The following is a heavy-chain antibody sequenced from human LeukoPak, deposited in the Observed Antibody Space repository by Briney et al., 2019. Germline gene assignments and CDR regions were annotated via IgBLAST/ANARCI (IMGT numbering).Heavy chain of an antibody. Sequence: HGESLKISCKGSGYSFTSYWIGWVRQLPGKGLEWMGIIYPGDSDTRYSPSFQGQVTISADKSISTAYLQWSSLKASDTVMYYCARHRYSGYDAWPYYMDVWGKGTTVTVSS. CDR2: IYPGDSDT. D-gene: IGHD5-12*01. J-gene: IGHJ6*03. CDR1: GYSFTSYW. V-gene: IGHV5-51*01. CDR3: ARHRYSGYDAWPYYMDV.